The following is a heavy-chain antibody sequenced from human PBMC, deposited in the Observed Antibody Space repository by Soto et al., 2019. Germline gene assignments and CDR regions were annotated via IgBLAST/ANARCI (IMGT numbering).Heavy chain of an antibody. CDR1: GFSLSNVYYY. Sequence: SETLSLTCTVSGFSLSNVYYYLGWIRQSPEKGLEYIGSIYYSGSTYYNPSLKSRVTISVDTSKNQFSLKLSSVTAADTAVYYCARQGYSSGWFTFWGQGTLVTVSS. J-gene: IGHJ4*02. V-gene: IGHV4-39*01. CDR2: IYYSGST. CDR3: ARQGYSSGWFTF. D-gene: IGHD6-19*01.